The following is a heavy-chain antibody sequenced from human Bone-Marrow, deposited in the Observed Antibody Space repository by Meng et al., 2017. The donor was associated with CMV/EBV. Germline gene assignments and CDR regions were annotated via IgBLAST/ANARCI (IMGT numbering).Heavy chain of an antibody. CDR3: SRRRGVGIVAGYYFDY. CDR1: GYTFSSYD. V-gene: IGHV1-8*01. J-gene: IGHJ4*02. CDR2: MNPNSGNT. D-gene: IGHD5-12*01. Sequence: ASVKVSCKASGYTFSSYDINWVRQATGQGLEWVGWMNPNSGNTGYAQKFQGRVTMTRNTPISTAYMELSSLRSEDTAVYYCSRRRGVGIVAGYYFDYWGQGTLVTVSS.